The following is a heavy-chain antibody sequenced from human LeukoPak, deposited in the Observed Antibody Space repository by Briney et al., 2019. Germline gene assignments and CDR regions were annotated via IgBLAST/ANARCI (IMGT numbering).Heavy chain of an antibody. D-gene: IGHD2-2*01. V-gene: IGHV1-2*06. Sequence: ASVKVSCKASGYTFTGYYMHWVRQAPVQGLEWMGRINPNSGGTNYAQKFQGRVTMTRDTSISTAYMELSRLRSDDTAVYYCARHPRDIVVVPAAMETTNWFDPWGQGNLVTVSS. J-gene: IGHJ5*02. CDR3: ARHPRDIVVVPAAMETTNWFDP. CDR1: GYTFTGYY. CDR2: INPNSGGT.